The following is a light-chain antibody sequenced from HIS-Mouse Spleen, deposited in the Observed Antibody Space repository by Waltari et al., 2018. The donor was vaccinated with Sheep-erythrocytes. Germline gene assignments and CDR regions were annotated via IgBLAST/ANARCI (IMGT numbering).Light chain of an antibody. Sequence: QSALTQPASVSGSPGQSITISCTGTSRHVGGYNYVSWYHQHPGKAPKLMIYEVSNRPSGVSNRFSGSKSGNTASLTISGLQAEDEADYYCSSYTSSSTLYVFGTGTKVTVL. V-gene: IGLV2-14*01. J-gene: IGLJ1*01. CDR3: SSYTSSSTLYV. CDR1: SRHVGGYNY. CDR2: EVS.